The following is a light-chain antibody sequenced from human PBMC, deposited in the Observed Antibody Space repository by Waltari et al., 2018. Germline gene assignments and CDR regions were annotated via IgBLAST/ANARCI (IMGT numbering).Light chain of an antibody. CDR3: SSYTSSSTFGV. V-gene: IGLV2-14*03. J-gene: IGLJ2*01. Sequence: QSALTQPASVSGSPGQSITISCTGTSSDVGGYNYVSWYQHHPGKAAKLMIYDVSTRPSGVSNRFSGSKSGNTASLTISGLQAEDEADYYCSSYTSSSTFGVFGGGTKLTVL. CDR2: DVS. CDR1: SSDVGGYNY.